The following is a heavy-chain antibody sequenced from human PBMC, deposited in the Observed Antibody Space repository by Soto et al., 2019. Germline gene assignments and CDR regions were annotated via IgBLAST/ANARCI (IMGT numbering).Heavy chain of an antibody. CDR2: INMEGST. D-gene: IGHD3-16*02. V-gene: IGHV4-59*10. CDR3: ARGRGRFGGVIVTHDY. Sequence: XSLRLSFAASGFTFSNDWMRWFRQAAGKGLVWVSRINMEGSTNYNPSLKSRVTISVDTSKNQFSLKLSSVTAADTAVYYCARGRGRFGGVIVTHDYWGQGTLVTVSS. CDR1: GFTFSNDW. J-gene: IGHJ4*02.